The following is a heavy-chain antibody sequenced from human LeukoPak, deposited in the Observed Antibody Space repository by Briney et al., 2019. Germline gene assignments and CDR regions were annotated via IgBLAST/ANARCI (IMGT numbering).Heavy chain of an antibody. CDR1: GYSFNTYS. CDR3: ARVEGIAVAGTSFDY. D-gene: IGHD6-19*01. Sequence: ASVKVSCKASGYSFNTYSVNWVRQAPGQGFEWMGWISALNGNTNYAQKFRDRVTMTTDTSTSTAYMELSSLRSEDTAVYYCARVEGIAVAGTSFDYWGQGTLVTVSS. J-gene: IGHJ4*02. CDR2: ISALNGNT. V-gene: IGHV1-18*01.